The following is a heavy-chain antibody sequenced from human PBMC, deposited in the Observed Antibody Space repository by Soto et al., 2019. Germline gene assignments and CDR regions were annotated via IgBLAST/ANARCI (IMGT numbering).Heavy chain of an antibody. CDR1: GYTFTSYG. D-gene: IGHD3-10*01. Sequence: ASVKVSCKASGYTFTSYGISWVRQAPGQGLEWMGWISAYNCNTNYAQKLQGRLTMTRDTSTSTVYMERRSRRSDDTAVYYCARCSRLDPLMVRDDYWGQGNPVTVSS. CDR2: ISAYNCNT. V-gene: IGHV1-18*01. J-gene: IGHJ4*02. CDR3: ARCSRLDPLMVRDDY.